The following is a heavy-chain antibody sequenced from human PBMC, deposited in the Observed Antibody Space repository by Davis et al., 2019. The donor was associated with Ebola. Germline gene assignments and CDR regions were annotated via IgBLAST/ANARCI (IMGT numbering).Heavy chain of an antibody. D-gene: IGHD3-3*01. CDR1: GDSITSHY. V-gene: IGHV4-59*11. CDR3: ARLVGTIFGVVIRGDYFDY. J-gene: IGHJ4*02. CDR2: IYHTGST. Sequence: PSETLSLTCTVSGDSITSHYWSWVRQPPGKRLEYIGYIYHTGSTNFNPSLESRVTLSIDASKNQFSLQLTSVTAADAAVYYCARLVGTIFGVVIRGDYFDYWGQGTLVTVSS.